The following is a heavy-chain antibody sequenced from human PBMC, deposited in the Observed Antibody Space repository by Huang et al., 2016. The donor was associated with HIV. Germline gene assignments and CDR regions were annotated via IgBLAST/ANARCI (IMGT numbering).Heavy chain of an antibody. CDR2: FVPLFGTP. Sequence: QVHLVQSGAEVREPGSSVEVSCTSSAGALTSHSFTWVRQAPGHGLERVGTFVPLFGTPNYAQKCLGRLSFRADESTGAVYMKWALLKSEDTAIYFCARVRRHSGNSGLIDFWGQGTLVTVTS. D-gene: IGHD6-19*01. CDR3: ARVRRHSGNSGLIDF. V-gene: IGHV1-69*13. CDR1: AGALTSHS. J-gene: IGHJ4*02.